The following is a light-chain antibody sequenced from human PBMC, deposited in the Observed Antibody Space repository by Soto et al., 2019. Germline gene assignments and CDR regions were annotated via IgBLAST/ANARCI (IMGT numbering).Light chain of an antibody. Sequence: DIVMTQSPASLAVSLGERATINCKSSQSVLYSSNNKNYLAWYQQKPGQTPRLLIYWASTRESGVPDRFSGSGSGTDFTLTISSLQAEDVAVYYCQQYSNTPQSFGQGTKVEIK. J-gene: IGKJ1*01. CDR3: QQYSNTPQS. CDR1: QSVLYSSNNKNY. CDR2: WAS. V-gene: IGKV4-1*01.